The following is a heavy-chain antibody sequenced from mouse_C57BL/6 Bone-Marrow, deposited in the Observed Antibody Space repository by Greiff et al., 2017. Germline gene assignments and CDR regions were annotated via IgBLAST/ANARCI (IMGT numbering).Heavy chain of an antibody. Sequence: EVQLQQPGAELVRPGASVKLSCTASGFTITDDYMHWVKQRPEQGLEWIGWLDPENGGTEYASKFQGKATITADTSSNTAYMQLSSLTSEDTSVYNCTTEFFDYWGQGTTLTVSS. J-gene: IGHJ2*01. CDR3: TTEFFDY. V-gene: IGHV14-4*01. CDR1: GFTITDDY. CDR2: LDPENGGT.